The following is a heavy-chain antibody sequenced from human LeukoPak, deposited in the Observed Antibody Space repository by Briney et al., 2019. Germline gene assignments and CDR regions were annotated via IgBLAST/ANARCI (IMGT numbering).Heavy chain of an antibody. Sequence: PSETLSLTCTVSGGSISSYYWSWIRQPAGKGLEWIGRIYSSGSTDYNPSLKSRVTMSVDTSKNQFSLKLSSVTAADTAVYYCARHLLGYCSGGSCYALDYWGQGTLVTVSS. CDR1: GGSISSYY. J-gene: IGHJ4*02. V-gene: IGHV4-4*07. CDR3: ARHLLGYCSGGSCYALDY. D-gene: IGHD2-15*01. CDR2: IYSSGST.